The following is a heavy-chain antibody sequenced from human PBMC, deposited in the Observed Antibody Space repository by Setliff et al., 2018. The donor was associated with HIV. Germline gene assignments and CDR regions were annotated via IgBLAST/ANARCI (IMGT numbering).Heavy chain of an antibody. D-gene: IGHD3-10*01. CDR2: INPNSGGT. V-gene: IGHV1-2*04. J-gene: IGHJ5*02. CDR3: ARGGPLITMVRGVLRWFDP. Sequence: ASVKVSCKASGYTFTGYYMHWVRQAPGQGLEWMGRINPNSGGTNYAQKFQGWVTVTRDTSISTVYMELSSLRPEDTAVYYCARGGPLITMVRGVLRWFDPWGQGTLVTVSS. CDR1: GYTFTGYY.